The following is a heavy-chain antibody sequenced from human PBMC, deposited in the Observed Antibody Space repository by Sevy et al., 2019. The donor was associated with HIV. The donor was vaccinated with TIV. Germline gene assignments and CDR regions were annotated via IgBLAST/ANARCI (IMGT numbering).Heavy chain of an antibody. J-gene: IGHJ2*01. Sequence: GGSLRLSCAASGFTFSDYYMSWIRQAPGKGLEWVSYISSSGSTIYYADSVKGRFTISRDNAKNSLYLQMNSLRAEDTAVYCCARLSIATVIDYWYFDLWGRGTLVTVSS. V-gene: IGHV3-11*01. CDR2: ISSSGSTI. CDR3: ARLSIATVIDYWYFDL. D-gene: IGHD4-17*01. CDR1: GFTFSDYY.